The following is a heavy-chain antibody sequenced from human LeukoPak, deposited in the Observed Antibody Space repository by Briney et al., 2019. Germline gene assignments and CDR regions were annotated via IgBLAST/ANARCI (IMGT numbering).Heavy chain of an antibody. V-gene: IGHV3-49*04. J-gene: IGHJ4*02. D-gene: IGHD6-13*01. CDR1: GFTFGDYA. CDR2: IRSKAYGGTT. Sequence: GGSLRLSRTASGFTFGDYAMSWVRQAPGKGLEWVGLIRSKAYGGTTEYAASVKGRFTISRDDSKSIAYLQMNSLRAEDTAVYYCAKMAVPGNYYFDHWGQGTVVTVSS. CDR3: AKMAVPGNYYFDH.